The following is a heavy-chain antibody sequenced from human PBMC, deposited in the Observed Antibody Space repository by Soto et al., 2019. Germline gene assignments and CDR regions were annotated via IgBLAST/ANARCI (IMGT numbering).Heavy chain of an antibody. V-gene: IGHV3-13*04. CDR3: ARAIDYDILTGYPAPPDY. CDR2: IGTAGDT. CDR1: GFTFSSYD. D-gene: IGHD3-9*01. Sequence: EVQLVESGRGLVQPGGSLRLSCAASGFTFSSYDMHWVRQATGKGLEWVSAIGTAGDTYYPGSVKGRFTISRENAKNSLYLQMNSLRAGDTAVYYCARAIDYDILTGYPAPPDYWGQGTLVTVSS. J-gene: IGHJ4*02.